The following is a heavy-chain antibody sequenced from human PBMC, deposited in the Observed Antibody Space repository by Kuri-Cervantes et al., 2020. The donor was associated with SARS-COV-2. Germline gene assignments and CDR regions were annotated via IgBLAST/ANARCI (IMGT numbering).Heavy chain of an antibody. V-gene: IGHV1-3*01. CDR3: AAGSLEGGYYYYGMDV. D-gene: IGHD6-13*01. CDR2: INAGNGNT. Sequence: ASVKVSCKASGYTFTSYAMHWVRQAPGQRLEWMGWINAGNGNTKYSQQFQDRVTMTRDTSTTTVYMELSSLRSEDTAVYYCAAGSLEGGYYYYGMDVWGQGTTVTVSS. J-gene: IGHJ6*01. CDR1: GYTFTSYA.